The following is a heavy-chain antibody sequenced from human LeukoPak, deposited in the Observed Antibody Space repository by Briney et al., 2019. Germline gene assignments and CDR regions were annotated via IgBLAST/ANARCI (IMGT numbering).Heavy chain of an antibody. J-gene: IGHJ6*03. D-gene: IGHD6-13*01. CDR3: ARELLAASYYYYYYYMDV. CDR2: INHSGST. Sequence: SETLSLTCAVYGGSFSGYYWSWIRQPPGKGLEWIGEINHSGSTNYNPSLKSRVTISVDTSKNQSSLKLSSVTAADTAVYYCARELLAASYYYYYYYMDVWGKGTTVTVSS. CDR1: GGSFSGYY. V-gene: IGHV4-34*01.